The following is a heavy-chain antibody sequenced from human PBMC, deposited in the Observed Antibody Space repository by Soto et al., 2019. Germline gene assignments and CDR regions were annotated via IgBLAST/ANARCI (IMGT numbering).Heavy chain of an antibody. CDR2: ISGSGGST. Sequence: EVQLLESGGGLVQPGGSLRLSCAASRFIFTNYAMSWVRQAPGKGLEWVSGISGSGGSTYYADSVKGRFTISRDNSKNTLYLQMNSLRAEDTAVYYCAKDRKSGSGWYWDYWGQGTLATVSS. D-gene: IGHD6-19*01. J-gene: IGHJ4*02. CDR1: RFIFTNYA. CDR3: AKDRKSGSGWYWDY. V-gene: IGHV3-23*01.